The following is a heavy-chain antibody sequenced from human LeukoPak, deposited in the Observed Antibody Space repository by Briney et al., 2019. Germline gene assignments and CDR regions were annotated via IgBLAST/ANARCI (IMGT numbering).Heavy chain of an antibody. Sequence: SETLSLTCSVSGXSISGYHWNWIRQPAGRGLEWIGRISDSGFTEYSPSLQSRVSMSVDTSKNQFSLRLKSVTAADTAVYYCTRDSGQVEMGYRIQFFHDWGQGTLVSVSS. J-gene: IGHJ1*01. V-gene: IGHV4-4*07. CDR1: GXSISGYH. CDR2: ISDSGFT. D-gene: IGHD5-24*01. CDR3: TRDSGQVEMGYRIQFFHD.